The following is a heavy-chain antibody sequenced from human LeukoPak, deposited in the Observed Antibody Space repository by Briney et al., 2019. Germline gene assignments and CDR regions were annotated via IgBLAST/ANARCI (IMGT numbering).Heavy chain of an antibody. D-gene: IGHD2-21*02. V-gene: IGHV1-69*13. CDR3: ARHIVVVTAIGPFDI. Sequence: SVKVSCKASGGTFSSYAISWVRQAPGQGLEWMGGVIPIFGTANYAQKFQGRVTITADESTSTAYMELSSLRSEDTAVYYCARHIVVVTAIGPFDIWGQGTMVTVSS. CDR1: GGTFSSYA. CDR2: VIPIFGTA. J-gene: IGHJ3*02.